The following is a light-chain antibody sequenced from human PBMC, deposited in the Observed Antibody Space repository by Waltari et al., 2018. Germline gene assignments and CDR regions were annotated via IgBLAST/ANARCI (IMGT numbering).Light chain of an antibody. V-gene: IGKV3-20*01. J-gene: IGKJ1*01. Sequence: EIVLTQSPGTLSLSPGQEATLSCRASQSVGRSLVWYQQRPGRAPRLLIYGASSRATGIPDRFTGSGSGTDFSLTISRLEPEDFAVYYCQMYVRLPVTFGQGTKVEI. CDR2: GAS. CDR3: QMYVRLPVT. CDR1: QSVGRS.